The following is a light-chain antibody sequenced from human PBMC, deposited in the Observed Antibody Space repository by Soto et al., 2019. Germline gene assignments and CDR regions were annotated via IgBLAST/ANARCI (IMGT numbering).Light chain of an antibody. CDR2: GAS. Sequence: EIVLTQSPGTLSLSPGERATLSCRASQSVSTSYLAWYRQKPGQAPRLLIYGASSRATGIPDRFSGSGSGADFTLTISRLEPEDFAVYYCQQYGSVPLTFGGGNKVEIK. CDR3: QQYGSVPLT. CDR1: QSVSTSY. J-gene: IGKJ4*01. V-gene: IGKV3-20*01.